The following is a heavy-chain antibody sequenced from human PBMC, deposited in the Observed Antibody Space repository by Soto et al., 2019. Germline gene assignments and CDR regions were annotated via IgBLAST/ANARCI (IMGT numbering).Heavy chain of an antibody. J-gene: IGHJ5*02. V-gene: IGHV3-23*01. Sequence: PGGSLRLSCAASGFIFENFGMSWVRQAPGNGLEWISSISGSGLKKYYADSVKGRFTISSDNSKSTVYLELNNLSAEDTAVYHFAKNQGVELVPLATVDWFDPWGQGSVVTVSS. CDR3: AKNQGVELVPLATVDWFDP. CDR1: GFIFENFG. CDR2: ISGSGLKK. D-gene: IGHD1-26*01.